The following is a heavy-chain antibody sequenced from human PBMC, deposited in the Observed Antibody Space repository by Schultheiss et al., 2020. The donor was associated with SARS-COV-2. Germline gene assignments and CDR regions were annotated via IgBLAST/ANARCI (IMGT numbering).Heavy chain of an antibody. D-gene: IGHD1-20*01. V-gene: IGHV3-23*01. CDR3: ARDRGNWYDFDY. CDR2: ISGGANSI. J-gene: IGHJ4*02. Sequence: GGSLRLSCAASEFTFNNYAMSWIRQAPGKGLEWVSAISGGANSIYYADSVKGRFTISRDNSKNTLSLQMNSLRVEDTAVYYCARDRGNWYDFDYWGQGTLVTVSS. CDR1: EFTFNNYA.